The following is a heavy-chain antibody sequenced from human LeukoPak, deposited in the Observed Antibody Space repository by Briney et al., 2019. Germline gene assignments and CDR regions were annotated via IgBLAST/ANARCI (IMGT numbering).Heavy chain of an antibody. V-gene: IGHV4-59*12. CDR2: IYHSGST. J-gene: IGHJ4*02. Sequence: SETLSLTCTVSGGSISSYYWSWIRQPPGKGLEWIGYIYHSGSTYYNPSLKSRVTISVDRSKNQFSLKLSSVTAADTAVYYCAREGRYCSSTSCYRHFDYWGQGTLVTVSS. CDR3: AREGRYCSSTSCYRHFDY. D-gene: IGHD2-2*01. CDR1: GGSISSYY.